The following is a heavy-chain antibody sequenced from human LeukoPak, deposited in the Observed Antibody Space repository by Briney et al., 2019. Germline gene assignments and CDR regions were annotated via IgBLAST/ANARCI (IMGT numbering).Heavy chain of an antibody. CDR1: GFTFSNAW. CDR3: TTDGYSGYDSLAPY. J-gene: IGHJ4*02. CDR2: IKSKTDGGTT. Sequence: PGGSLRLSCAVSGFTFSNAWMSWVRQAPGKGLEWVGRIKSKTDGGTTDYAAPVKGRFTISRDDSKNTLYLQMNSLKTEDTAVYYCTTDGYSGYDSLAPYWGQGTLVTVSS. D-gene: IGHD5-12*01. V-gene: IGHV3-15*01.